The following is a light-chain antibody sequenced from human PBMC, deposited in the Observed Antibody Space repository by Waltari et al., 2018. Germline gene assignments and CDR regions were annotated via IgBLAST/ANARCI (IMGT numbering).Light chain of an antibody. CDR2: AAS. Sequence: DIQLTQSPSSLSASVGDTVTITCRASQRISSYLNWYQHKIGSAPKLLIFAASNLQSGVPSRFSGSGSRTDFTLTINSLQPEDFATYYCQQTYISPYTFGHGTKLEIK. CDR3: QQTYISPYT. J-gene: IGKJ2*01. V-gene: IGKV1-39*01. CDR1: QRISSY.